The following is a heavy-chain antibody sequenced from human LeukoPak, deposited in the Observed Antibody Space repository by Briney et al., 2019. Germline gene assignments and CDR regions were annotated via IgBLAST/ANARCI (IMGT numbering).Heavy chain of an antibody. V-gene: IGHV3-30*18. CDR1: GFTFSSYG. Sequence: PGRSLRLSCAASGFTFSSYGMPWVRQAPGKGLEWVAVISYDGSNKYYADSVKGRFTISRDNSKNTLYLQMNSLRAEDTAVYYCAKDNLPHYMKRYCGGDCYSDYWGQGTLVTVSS. CDR2: ISYDGSNK. D-gene: IGHD2-21*02. CDR3: AKDNLPHYMKRYCGGDCYSDY. J-gene: IGHJ4*02.